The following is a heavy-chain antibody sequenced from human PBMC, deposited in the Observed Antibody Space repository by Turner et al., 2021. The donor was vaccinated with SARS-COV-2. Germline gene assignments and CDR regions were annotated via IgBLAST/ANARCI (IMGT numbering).Heavy chain of an antibody. V-gene: IGHV3-23*01. D-gene: IGHD3-10*01. CDR1: GFLFSRYA. CDR3: AKDSGTSTGWFGELLYQEFDY. CDR2: IRGSGGST. Sequence: ELKLLESGGGLVRPGGSLRFSWSAYGFLFSRYAMSWVRQDPGKGLECVSAIRGSGGSTYIADSVKGRFTISRDNSKNTLYLQMNSLRAEDTAVYYCAKDSGTSTGWFGELLYQEFDYWGQGTLVTVSS. J-gene: IGHJ4*02.